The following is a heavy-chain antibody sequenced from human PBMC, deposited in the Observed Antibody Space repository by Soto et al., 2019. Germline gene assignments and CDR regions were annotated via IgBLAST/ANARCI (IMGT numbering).Heavy chain of an antibody. D-gene: IGHD3-16*01. CDR2: ISYSGTT. CDR3: ATSPRFAFDF. CDR1: GASVNTNNNY. Sequence: KPSETLSLTCTVSGASVNTNNNYWSWIRQPPGKGLEWIGYISYSGTTIYNPSLKSRVTISVDTSKNQFSLELTSLSAADTAVYYCATSPRFAFDFWGPGTMVTVSS. J-gene: IGHJ3*01. V-gene: IGHV4-61*01.